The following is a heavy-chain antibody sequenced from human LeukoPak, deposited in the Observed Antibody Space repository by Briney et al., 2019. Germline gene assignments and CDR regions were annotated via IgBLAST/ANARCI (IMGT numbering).Heavy chain of an antibody. J-gene: IGHJ4*02. CDR3: ARPRDIAAAGTFYY. D-gene: IGHD6-13*01. CDR2: INWSGGST. V-gene: IGHV3-20*04. CDR1: GFTFDDYG. Sequence: GGSLRLSCAASGFTFDDYGMSWVRQAPGKGLEWVSGINWSGGSTGYADSVKGRFTISRDNAKNSLYLQMNSLRAEDTALYYCARPRDIAAAGTFYYWGQGTLVTVSS.